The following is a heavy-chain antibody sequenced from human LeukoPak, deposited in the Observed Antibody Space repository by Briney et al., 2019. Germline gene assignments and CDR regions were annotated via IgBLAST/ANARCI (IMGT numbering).Heavy chain of an antibody. Sequence: PGGSLRLSCAASGFTFRSYAMHWVRQAPGKGLEWVAVISYDGSNKYYADSVKGRFTISRDNSKNTLYLQMNSLRAEDTAVYYCARGLVQIVVVPAAVDYWGQGTLVTVSS. J-gene: IGHJ4*02. V-gene: IGHV3-30-3*01. CDR1: GFTFRSYA. CDR2: ISYDGSNK. CDR3: ARGLVQIVVVPAAVDY. D-gene: IGHD2-2*01.